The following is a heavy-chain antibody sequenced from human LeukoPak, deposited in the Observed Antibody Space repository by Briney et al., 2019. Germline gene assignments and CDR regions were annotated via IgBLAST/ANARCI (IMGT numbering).Heavy chain of an antibody. Sequence: KPSETLSLTCAVSGGSINTYYWSWIRQPPGKGLEWIGYIYYSGSTNYNPSLKSRVTISVDTSKNQFSLKLSSVTAADTAVYYCARMLAAAGPPYFDYWGQGTLVTVSS. CDR2: IYYSGST. CDR3: ARMLAAAGPPYFDY. J-gene: IGHJ4*02. CDR1: GGSINTYY. V-gene: IGHV4-59*01. D-gene: IGHD6-13*01.